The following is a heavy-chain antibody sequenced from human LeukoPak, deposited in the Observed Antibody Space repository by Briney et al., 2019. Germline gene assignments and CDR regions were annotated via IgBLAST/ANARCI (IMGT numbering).Heavy chain of an antibody. CDR2: ISSSSSYI. Sequence: GGSLRLSCAASGFTFSSYSMNWVRQAPGKGLEWVSSISSSSSYIYYADSVKGRFTTSRDNAKNSLYLQMNSLRAEDTAVYYCARVEVWDFDYWGQGTLVTVSS. D-gene: IGHD1-14*01. J-gene: IGHJ4*02. CDR1: GFTFSSYS. V-gene: IGHV3-21*01. CDR3: ARVEVWDFDY.